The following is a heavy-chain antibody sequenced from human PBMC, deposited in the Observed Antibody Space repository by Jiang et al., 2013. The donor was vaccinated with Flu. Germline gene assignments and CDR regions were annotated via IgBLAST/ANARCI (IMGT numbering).Heavy chain of an antibody. V-gene: IGHV1-69*01. CDR3: ARGVGGYSHGYILY. CDR1: YG. D-gene: IGHD5-18*01. Sequence: YGISWVRQAPGQGLEWMGGTIPIFGTSDFARKFQGRLTITADASTDTAYMDLSGLESEDTAVYYCARGVGGYSHGYILYWGQGTLVTVSS. J-gene: IGHJ4*02. CDR2: TIPIFGTS.